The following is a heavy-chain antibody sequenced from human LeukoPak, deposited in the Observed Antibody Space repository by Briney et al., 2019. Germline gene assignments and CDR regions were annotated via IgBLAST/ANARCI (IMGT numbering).Heavy chain of an antibody. V-gene: IGHV5-51*01. CDR2: IYPGDSDT. CDR1: GYSFTSYW. Sequence: GESLKISCKGSGYSFTSYWIGWVRQMPGKGLEWMGIIYPGDSDTRYSPSFQGQVTISADKSISTAYLQWSSLKASDTAMYYCARRGCCSNGVCYPDSVDYWGQGTLVTVSS. J-gene: IGHJ4*02. D-gene: IGHD2-8*01. CDR3: ARRGCCSNGVCYPDSVDY.